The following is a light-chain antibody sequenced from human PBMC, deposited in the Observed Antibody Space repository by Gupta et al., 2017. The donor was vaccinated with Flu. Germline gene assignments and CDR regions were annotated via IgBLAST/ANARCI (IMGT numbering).Light chain of an antibody. CDR3: QSYDSSPGGSYV. J-gene: IGLJ1*01. Sequence: QSGLTQPPSVSGAPGQTVTISCTGSSSNIGAGYDVHWYQQLPGTAPKLLIYGNSNRPPGVPARFSGSKSGNSGSLAITGLQGEDEADYYCQSYDSSPGGSYVFGTGTKVTVL. CDR2: GNS. CDR1: SSNIGAGYD. V-gene: IGLV1-40*01.